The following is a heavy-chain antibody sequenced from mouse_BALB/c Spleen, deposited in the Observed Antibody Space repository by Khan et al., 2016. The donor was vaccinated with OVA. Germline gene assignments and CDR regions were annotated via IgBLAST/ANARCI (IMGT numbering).Heavy chain of an antibody. Sequence: QVQLKQSGAELARPGASVKLSCKASGYTFTDYYINWVKQRTGQGLEWIGEISPGSGDTYYNERFKGKATRTADKSSSTAYMQLSNLTSEASAVYFCARRNYFGYTFAYWGQGTLVTVSA. CDR3: ARRNYFGYTFAY. D-gene: IGHD1-2*01. CDR2: ISPGSGDT. V-gene: IGHV1-77*01. J-gene: IGHJ3*01. CDR1: GYTFTDYY.